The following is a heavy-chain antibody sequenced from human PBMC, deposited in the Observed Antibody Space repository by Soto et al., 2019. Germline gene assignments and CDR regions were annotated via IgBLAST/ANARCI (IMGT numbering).Heavy chain of an antibody. CDR2: INTVGSGT. V-gene: IGHV3-74*01. CDR3: ARGRLAVAGTGYYFDY. Sequence: GGSLRLSCAASGFTFSSNWMHWVRQAPGKGLVWVSRINTVGSGTTYADSVKGRLTISRDNAKNTLYLQMNSLRADDTAVYYCARGRLAVAGTGYYFDYWGQGT. D-gene: IGHD6-19*01. CDR1: GFTFSSNW. J-gene: IGHJ4*02.